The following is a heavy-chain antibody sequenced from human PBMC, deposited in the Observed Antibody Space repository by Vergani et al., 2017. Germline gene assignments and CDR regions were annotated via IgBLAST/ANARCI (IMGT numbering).Heavy chain of an antibody. D-gene: IGHD2-15*01. Sequence: QVQLQASGPGRVKPSQTLSLTCTMSGGSISAGYYFCSWIRQPAGKGLEWLGHISASGNASHSPSLKTRVSMSVDTSKNQFSLTVTSVTAADTAIYFCARRSGGYYSGGKVHPLRTAFDVWGHGTVVTVSS. V-gene: IGHV4-61*02. CDR2: ISASGNA. CDR3: ARRSGGYYSGGKVHPLRTAFDV. CDR1: GGSISAGYYF. J-gene: IGHJ3*01.